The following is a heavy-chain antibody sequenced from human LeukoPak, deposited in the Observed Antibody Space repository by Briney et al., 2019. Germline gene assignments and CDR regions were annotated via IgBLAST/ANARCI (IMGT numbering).Heavy chain of an antibody. J-gene: IGHJ5*02. Sequence: SETLSLTCTVSGGSISSGSYYWSWIRQPAGKGLEWIGRIYTSGSTNYNPSLKSRVTISVDTSKNQFSLKLSSVTAADTAVYYCARASPFYSNHETWGQGTLVTVSS. CDR3: ARASPFYSNHET. CDR1: GGSISSGSYY. CDR2: IYTSGST. V-gene: IGHV4-61*02. D-gene: IGHD4-11*01.